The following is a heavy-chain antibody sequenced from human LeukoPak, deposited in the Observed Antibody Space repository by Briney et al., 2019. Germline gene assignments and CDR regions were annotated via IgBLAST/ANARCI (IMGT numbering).Heavy chain of an antibody. V-gene: IGHV4-4*02. CDR1: GGSVSSSNW. Sequence: SETLSLTCAVSGGSVSSSNWWSWVRQPPGKGLEWIGEIYHSGSTNYNPSLKSRVTISVDKSKNQFSLKLSSVTAADTAVYYCARASHWNQLHYFDYWGQGTLVTVSS. CDR3: ARASHWNQLHYFDY. D-gene: IGHD1-1*01. CDR2: IYHSGST. J-gene: IGHJ4*02.